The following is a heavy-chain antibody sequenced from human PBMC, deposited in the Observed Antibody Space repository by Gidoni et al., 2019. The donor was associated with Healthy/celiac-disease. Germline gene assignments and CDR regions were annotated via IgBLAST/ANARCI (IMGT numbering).Heavy chain of an antibody. V-gene: IGHV1-2*06. CDR1: GYTFTGYY. CDR2: INPNSGGT. Sequence: QVQLVQSGAEVKKPGASVKVSCKASGYTFTGYYMHWVRQAPGQGLEWMGRINPNSGGTNYAQKFQGRVTMTRDTSISTAYMELSRLRSDDTAVYYCARVKRFLEWLSDYYYGMDVWGQGTTVTVSS. CDR3: ARVKRFLEWLSDYYYGMDV. J-gene: IGHJ6*02. D-gene: IGHD3-3*01.